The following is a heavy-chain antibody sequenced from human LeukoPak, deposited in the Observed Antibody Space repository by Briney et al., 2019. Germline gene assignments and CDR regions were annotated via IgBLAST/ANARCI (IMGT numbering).Heavy chain of an antibody. V-gene: IGHV4-31*03. J-gene: IGHJ4*02. CDR2: IYYSGST. Sequence: PSETLSLTCTVSGGSISSGGYYWSWIRQHPGKGLEWIGYIYYSGSTYYNPSLKSRVTISVDTSKNQFSLKLGSVTAADTAVYYCARVGRSSYYYDSSGYYSLDYWGQGTLVTVSS. CDR3: ARVGRSSYYYDSSGYYSLDY. D-gene: IGHD3-22*01. CDR1: GGSISSGGYY.